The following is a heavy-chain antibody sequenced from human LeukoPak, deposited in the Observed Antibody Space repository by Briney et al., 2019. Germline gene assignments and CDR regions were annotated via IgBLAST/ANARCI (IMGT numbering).Heavy chain of an antibody. CDR3: AIGPYYYDRSGYYY. CDR2: INSNGSST. V-gene: IGHV3-74*01. CDR1: GYTFSSYW. J-gene: IGHJ4*02. Sequence: PGGSLRLSCAASGYTFSSYWMNWVRQAPGKGLVWVSRINSNGSSTSYADSVKGRFTISRDNAKNTLYLQMNSLRAEDTAVYYCAIGPYYYDRSGYYYWGQGTLVTVSS. D-gene: IGHD3-22*01.